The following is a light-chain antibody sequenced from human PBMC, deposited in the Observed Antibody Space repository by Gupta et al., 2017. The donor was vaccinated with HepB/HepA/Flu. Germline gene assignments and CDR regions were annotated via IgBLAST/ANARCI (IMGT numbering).Light chain of an antibody. J-gene: IGKJ2*01. Sequence: DVVMTQSPLSLLVPLGQPASISCRSSQSIAYSDGNTYLSWFLQRPGQSPRRLIYKVSNRDSGVPDRFSGSGSGRDFTLKISRVEAEDVGIYYCMQGTHWPPYTFGQGTKLEIK. CDR2: KVS. CDR1: QSIAYSDGNTY. CDR3: MQGTHWPPYT. V-gene: IGKV2-30*01.